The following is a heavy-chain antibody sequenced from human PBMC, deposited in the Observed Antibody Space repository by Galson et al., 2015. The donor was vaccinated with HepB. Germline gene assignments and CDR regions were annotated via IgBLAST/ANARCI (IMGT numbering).Heavy chain of an antibody. D-gene: IGHD4-17*01. Sequence: SLRLSCAASGFTFSDYYMSWLRQAPGKGLEWVAYVSSSSLGIYHADSVQGRLTISRDNAKNSLYLQMNSLRAEDTAVYFCARGHYGLDSWGQGTLVTVSS. V-gene: IGHV3-11*01. CDR2: VSSSSLGI. CDR1: GFTFSDYY. J-gene: IGHJ4*02. CDR3: ARGHYGLDS.